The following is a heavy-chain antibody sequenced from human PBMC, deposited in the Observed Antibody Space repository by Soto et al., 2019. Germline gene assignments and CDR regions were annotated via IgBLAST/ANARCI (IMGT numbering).Heavy chain of an antibody. CDR2: IYYSGST. Sequence: SETLSLTCTVSGGSISSSSYYWGWIRQPPGKGLEWIGSIYYSGSTYYNPSLKSRVTISVDTSKNQFSLKLTSVTAADTAVYYCASTAMVRGVIINSDAFDIWGQGTMVTVSS. CDR1: GGSISSSSYY. D-gene: IGHD3-10*01. CDR3: ASTAMVRGVIINSDAFDI. J-gene: IGHJ3*02. V-gene: IGHV4-39*01.